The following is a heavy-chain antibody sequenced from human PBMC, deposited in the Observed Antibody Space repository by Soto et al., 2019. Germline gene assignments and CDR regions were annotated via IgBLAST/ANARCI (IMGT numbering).Heavy chain of an antibody. J-gene: IGHJ4*02. V-gene: IGHV2-5*02. D-gene: IGHD6-19*01. CDR2: IYWDDDK. CDR3: AHILVAGLGYYFDY. CDR1: GFSLSSTRMA. Sequence: QITLKESGPTLVKPTQTLTLTCTFSGFSLSSTRMAVGWIRQPPGKALEWLALIYWDDDKRYSPFLKSRLTLTKDTSTIQMVLTMSTMDPVDTARYYCAHILVAGLGYYFDYWGQGTLVTVSS.